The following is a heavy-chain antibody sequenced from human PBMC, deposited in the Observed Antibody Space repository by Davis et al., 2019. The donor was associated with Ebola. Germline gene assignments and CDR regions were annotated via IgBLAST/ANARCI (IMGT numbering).Heavy chain of an antibody. CDR2: IYYSGST. CDR1: GGSFSGYY. V-gene: IGHV4-34*01. CDR3: ARGRTVDTAMVTGFYYGMDV. J-gene: IGHJ6*02. Sequence: MPSETLSLTCAVYGGSFSGYYWGWIRQPPGKGLEWIGSIYYSGSTYYNPSLKSRVTISVDTSKNQFSLKLSSVTAADTAVYYCARGRTVDTAMVTGFYYGMDVWGQGTTVTVSS. D-gene: IGHD5-18*01.